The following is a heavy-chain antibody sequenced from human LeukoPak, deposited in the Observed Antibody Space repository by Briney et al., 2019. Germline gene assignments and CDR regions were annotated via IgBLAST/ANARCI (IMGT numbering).Heavy chain of an antibody. CDR2: VAPLLETT. CDR1: GGTFSSYS. J-gene: IGHJ5*02. Sequence: SVKVSCKAPGGTFSSYSITWVRQAPGQGLEWMGGVAPLLETTNYAPKFRGRMTITADESTSTAYMELTSLRSDDTAVYYCARDRVVGALGWLDPWGQGTLVTVSS. V-gene: IGHV1-69*01. CDR3: ARDRVVGALGWLDP. D-gene: IGHD1-26*01.